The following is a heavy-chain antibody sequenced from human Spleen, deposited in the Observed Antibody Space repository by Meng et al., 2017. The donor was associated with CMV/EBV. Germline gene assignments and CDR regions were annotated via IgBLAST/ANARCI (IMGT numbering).Heavy chain of an antibody. CDR1: GGSFSGYY. CDR2: INHSGST. D-gene: IGHD1-26*01. J-gene: IGHJ5*02. Sequence: GSLRLSCAVYGGSFSGYYWSWIRQPPGKGLEWIGEINHSGSTNYNPSLKSRVTISVDTSKNQFSLKLSSVTAADTAVYYCARAHALGATTGWFDPWGQGTLVTVSS. V-gene: IGHV4-34*01. CDR3: ARAHALGATTGWFDP.